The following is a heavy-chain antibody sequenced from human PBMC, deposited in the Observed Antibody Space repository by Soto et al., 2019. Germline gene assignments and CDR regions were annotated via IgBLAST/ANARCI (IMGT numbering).Heavy chain of an antibody. D-gene: IGHD2-21*02. CDR2: IYSGGST. CDR3: ASPNCGGDCYYLRFDY. CDR1: GFTVSSNY. Sequence: GESLKISCAASGFTVSSNYMSWVRQAPGKGLEWVSVIYSGGSTYYADSVKGRFTISRDNSKNTLYLQMNSLRAEDTAVYYCASPNCGGDCYYLRFDYWGQGTLVTVSS. J-gene: IGHJ4*02. V-gene: IGHV3-53*01.